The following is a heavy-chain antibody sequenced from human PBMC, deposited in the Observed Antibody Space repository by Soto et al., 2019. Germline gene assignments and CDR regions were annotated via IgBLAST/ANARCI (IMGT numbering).Heavy chain of an antibody. Sequence: GGSLRLSCAASGFIVSSNYMSWVRQAPGKGLEWVSVIYSDGSTQYADSVKGRFTMSRDNSKNTLYLQMNSLRVEDTAVYYCAREAATALDYWGQGTLVTVSS. CDR2: IYSDGST. V-gene: IGHV3-66*01. D-gene: IGHD2-21*02. CDR3: AREAATALDY. J-gene: IGHJ4*02. CDR1: GFIVSSNY.